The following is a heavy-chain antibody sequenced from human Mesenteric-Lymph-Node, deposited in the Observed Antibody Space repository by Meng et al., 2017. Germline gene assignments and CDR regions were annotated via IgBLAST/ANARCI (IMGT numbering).Heavy chain of an antibody. V-gene: IGHV1-2*06. Sequence: ASVKVSCKASGYTFTAFYIHWVRQAPGKGLEWMGRINPNSGGTNYAQKFQGRVTMTRDTSISTAYMELSRLRSDDTAVYYCARGSSSWFPYYYYGMDVWGQGTTVTVSS. D-gene: IGHD6-13*01. CDR2: INPNSGGT. J-gene: IGHJ6*02. CDR1: GYTFTAFY. CDR3: ARGSSSWFPYYYYGMDV.